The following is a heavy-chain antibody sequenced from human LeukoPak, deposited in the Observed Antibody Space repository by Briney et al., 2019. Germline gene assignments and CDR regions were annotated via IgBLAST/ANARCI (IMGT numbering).Heavy chain of an antibody. CDR2: ISSSSSYI. V-gene: IGHV3-21*01. D-gene: IGHD3-3*01. CDR1: GFTFSSYS. J-gene: IGHJ3*02. CDR3: ARGRHAIYDFWSGYSHDAFDI. Sequence: PGGSLRLSCAASGFTFSSYSMNWARQAPGKGLEWVSSISSSSSYIYYADSVKGRFTISRDNAKNSLYLQMNSLRAEDTAVYYCARGRHAIYDFWSGYSHDAFDIWGQGTMVTVSS.